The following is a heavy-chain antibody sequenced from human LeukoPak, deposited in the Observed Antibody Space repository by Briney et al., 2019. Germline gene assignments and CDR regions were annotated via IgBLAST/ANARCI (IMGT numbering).Heavy chain of an antibody. CDR2: IKPDGSQT. V-gene: IGHV3-7*01. J-gene: IGHJ4*02. CDR3: ARDSGSYSYLDY. CDR1: GFSISTYW. D-gene: IGHD1-26*01. Sequence: GGSLRLSCAASGFSISTYWMTWVRQAPGKGLEWVANIKPDGSQTYYVDSVKGRFTISKDSAKNSLYLLMNSLRAEDTAVYYCARDSGSYSYLDYWGQGTPVTVSS.